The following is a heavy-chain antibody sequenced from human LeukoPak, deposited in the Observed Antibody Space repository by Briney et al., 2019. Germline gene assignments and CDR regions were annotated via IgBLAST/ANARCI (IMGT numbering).Heavy chain of an antibody. CDR2: INPNSGGT. D-gene: IGHD3-9*01. CDR1: GYTFKSYA. CDR3: ARDYDILTGYYNQYYFDY. Sequence: ASVKVSCKASGYTFKSYAITWVRQAPGQGLEWMGWINPNSGGTNYAQKFQGRVTMTRDTSISTAYMELSRLRSDDTAVYYCARDYDILTGYYNQYYFDYWGQGTLVTVSS. V-gene: IGHV1-2*02. J-gene: IGHJ4*02.